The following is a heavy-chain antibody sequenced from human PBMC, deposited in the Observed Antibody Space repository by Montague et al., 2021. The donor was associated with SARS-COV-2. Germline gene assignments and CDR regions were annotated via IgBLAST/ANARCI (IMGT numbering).Heavy chain of an antibody. D-gene: IGHD5-24*01. J-gene: IGHJ6*02. CDR3: ARRGYSYYYYGMDV. CDR1: GGSFIGYY. CDR2: INHSGST. Sequence: SETLSLTCAVYGGSFIGYYWSWIRQPPGKGLEWIGEINHSGSTNYNPSLKSRVTISVDTSKSQFSLQLSSVTAADTAVYYCARRGYSYYYYGMDVWGQGTTVTVSS. V-gene: IGHV4-34*01.